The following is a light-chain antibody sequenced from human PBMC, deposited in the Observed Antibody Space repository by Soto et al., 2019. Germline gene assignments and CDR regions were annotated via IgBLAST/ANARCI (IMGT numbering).Light chain of an antibody. Sequence: DIQMTQSPSTLSASVGDRVTITCRASQSISSWLAWYQQKPGTAPKLLIYKASSLESGVPSRFSGSGSGTEFTLTISSLQPDDFATYYCQQYHSYSAFGQGTKVEIK. CDR3: QQYHSYSA. CDR2: KAS. CDR1: QSISSW. J-gene: IGKJ1*01. V-gene: IGKV1-5*03.